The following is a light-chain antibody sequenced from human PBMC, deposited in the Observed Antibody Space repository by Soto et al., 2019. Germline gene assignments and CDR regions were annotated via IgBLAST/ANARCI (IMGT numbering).Light chain of an antibody. V-gene: IGKV3-15*01. J-gene: IGKJ1*01. CDR1: ESVSSN. Sequence: IVLTQSPASVSLSRGERATLSCSASESVSSNLAWYQQKPGQAPSLLIYGAFTRATGIPARFSCSGSETEYTLSMRCLQSEEFALYNYQGYNYWALTVGQGTKVDIK. CDR2: GAF. CDR3: QGYNYWALT.